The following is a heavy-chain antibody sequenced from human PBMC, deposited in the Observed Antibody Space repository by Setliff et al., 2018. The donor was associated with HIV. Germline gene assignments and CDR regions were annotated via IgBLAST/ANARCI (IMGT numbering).Heavy chain of an antibody. CDR1: GYTFTSSG. Sequence: GASVKVSCKASGYTFTSSGITWVRQAPGQGLEWKGWIGTYNGDTNYAQKFQGRVTMTTDTSTSTAYMELRSLISDDTAVYYCAREGLWFGDRGYYMDVWGTGTAVTVSS. D-gene: IGHD3-10*01. CDR3: AREGLWFGDRGYYMDV. CDR2: IGTYNGDT. J-gene: IGHJ6*03. V-gene: IGHV1-18*01.